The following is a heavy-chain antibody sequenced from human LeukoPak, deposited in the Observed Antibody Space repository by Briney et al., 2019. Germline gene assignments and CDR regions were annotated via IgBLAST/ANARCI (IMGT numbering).Heavy chain of an antibody. J-gene: IGHJ4*02. CDR2: TYYRSKLYN. D-gene: IGHD3-22*01. V-gene: IGHV6-1*01. Sequence: SQTLSLTCAISGDSVSSNSAAWNWIRQSPSRGLEWLGRTYYRSKLYNDYAVSVKSRITINPDTSKNQFSLQLNSVTPEDTAVYYCARATYYYDSSAYPLGYWGQGTLVTVSS. CDR1: GDSVSSNSAA. CDR3: ARATYYYDSSAYPLGY.